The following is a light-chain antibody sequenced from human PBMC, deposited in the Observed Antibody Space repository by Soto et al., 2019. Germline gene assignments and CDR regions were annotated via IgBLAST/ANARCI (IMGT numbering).Light chain of an antibody. CDR2: DAS. CDR1: QSVNHY. CDR3: QQYNNNSPPWT. V-gene: IGKV1-5*01. Sequence: DIQMTQSPSTLSASVGDRVTITCRASQSVNHYLAWYQQKPGKVPSLLIYDASSLETGVPTRFSGSGAGSEFTITISSLHPDDFATYYCQQYNNNSPPWTFGQGTKVDI. J-gene: IGKJ1*01.